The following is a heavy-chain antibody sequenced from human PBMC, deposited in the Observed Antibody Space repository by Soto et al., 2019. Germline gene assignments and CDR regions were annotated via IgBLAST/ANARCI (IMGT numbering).Heavy chain of an antibody. CDR3: ARDHFAYYYDSSGYYYRYFDY. J-gene: IGHJ4*02. CDR1: GGSISSSNW. CDR2: IYHSGST. D-gene: IGHD3-22*01. V-gene: IGHV4-4*02. Sequence: SETLSLTCAVSGGSISSSNWWSWVRQPPGKGLEWFGEIYHSGSTNYNPSLKSRVTISVDKSKNQFSLKLSSVTAADTAVYYCARDHFAYYYDSSGYYYRYFDYWGQGTLVTVSS.